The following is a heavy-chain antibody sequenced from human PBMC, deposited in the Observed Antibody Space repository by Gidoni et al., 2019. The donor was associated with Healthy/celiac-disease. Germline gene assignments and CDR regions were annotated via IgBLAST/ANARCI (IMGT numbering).Heavy chain of an antibody. J-gene: IGHJ3*02. CDR2: IYYSGST. CDR3: ARGGAFDI. V-gene: IGHV4-59*01. CDR1: GGPISSYY. Sequence: QVQLQESVPGLVKPSEPLSLTCTVSGGPISSYYWSWIRQPPGKGLEWIGYIYYSGSTNYNPSLKSRVTISVDTSKNQFSLKLSSVTAADTAVYYCARGGAFDIWGQGTMVTVSS.